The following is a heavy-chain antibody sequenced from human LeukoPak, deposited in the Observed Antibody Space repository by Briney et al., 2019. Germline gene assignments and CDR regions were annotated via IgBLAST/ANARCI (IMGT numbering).Heavy chain of an antibody. CDR1: GFTFSSYS. CDR3: AKDRTETTVTIDY. Sequence: GGSLRLSCEASGFTFSSYSMTWVRQAPGKGLEWVSVISGSDGNTYYADSVKGRFTISRDNSKNTLYLQLSSLRAEDTAVYYCAKDRTETTVTIDYWGQGTVVTVSS. D-gene: IGHD4-17*01. V-gene: IGHV3-23*01. CDR2: ISGSDGNT. J-gene: IGHJ4*02.